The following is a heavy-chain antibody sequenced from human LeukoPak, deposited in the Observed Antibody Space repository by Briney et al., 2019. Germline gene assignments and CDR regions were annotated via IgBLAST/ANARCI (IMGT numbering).Heavy chain of an antibody. D-gene: IGHD3-10*01. J-gene: IGHJ5*02. Sequence: GGSLRLSCAASGFTFSSYAMSWVRQAPGKGLEWVSAISVSGGTTYYADSVKGRFAISRDNSKNTMFLQMSSLRAEDTAVYYCARSYYHGSGSFGWFDPWGQGTLVTVSS. CDR1: GFTFSSYA. V-gene: IGHV3-23*01. CDR3: ARSYYHGSGSFGWFDP. CDR2: ISVSGGTT.